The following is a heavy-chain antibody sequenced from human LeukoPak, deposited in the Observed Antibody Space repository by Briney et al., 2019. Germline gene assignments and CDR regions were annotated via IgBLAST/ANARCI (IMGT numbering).Heavy chain of an antibody. CDR1: GLTVGINY. Sequence: PGGSLRLSCAASGLTVGINYMSWVRQAPGKGLEWVSFMYADGSTDYADSVQGRFTISRDNSENTLYLQMNTLRAEDTAIYYCARDRYRSGCMDVWGQGTTVTVS. D-gene: IGHD6-19*01. CDR3: ARDRYRSGCMDV. V-gene: IGHV3-53*01. CDR2: MYADGST. J-gene: IGHJ6*02.